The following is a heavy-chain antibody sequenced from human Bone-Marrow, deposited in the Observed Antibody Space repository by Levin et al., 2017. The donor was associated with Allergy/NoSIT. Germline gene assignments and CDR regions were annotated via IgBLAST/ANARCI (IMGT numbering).Heavy chain of an antibody. Sequence: GGSLRLSCAASGFTFSSFWMSWVRQAPGKGLEWVANIRQDGREKQYVDSVKGRLTISRDNAKNSLFLQMNSLRAEDTGVYFCARDETGRSPAANYYYGMDVWGQGTTVTVSS. D-gene: IGHD2-2*01. CDR2: IRQDGREK. V-gene: IGHV3-7*01. CDR3: ARDETGRSPAANYYYGMDV. J-gene: IGHJ6*02. CDR1: GFTFSSFW.